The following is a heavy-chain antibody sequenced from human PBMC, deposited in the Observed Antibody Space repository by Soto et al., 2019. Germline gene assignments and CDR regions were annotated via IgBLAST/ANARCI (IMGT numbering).Heavy chain of an antibody. CDR1: GGSISSGHYP. V-gene: IGHV4-30-2*01. Sequence: SETLSLTCAVSGGSISSGHYPWTWIRQPPGKGLEWIGYIYPGGDTYYSPSLKSRVTIALDTSKSLVSLRLNSVTAADTAVYYCARLVGVAISTWGQGTLVTVSS. CDR3: ARLVGVAIST. J-gene: IGHJ4*02. D-gene: IGHD2-21*01. CDR2: IYPGGDT.